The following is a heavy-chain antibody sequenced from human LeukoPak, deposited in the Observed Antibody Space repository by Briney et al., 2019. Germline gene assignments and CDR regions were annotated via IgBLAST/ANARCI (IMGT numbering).Heavy chain of an antibody. V-gene: IGHV4-59*10. D-gene: IGHD5-18*01. J-gene: IGHJ4*02. CDR1: GGSFSGYY. CDR3: ARGSFYVDTAMVPFDY. Sequence: PSETLSLTCAVYGGSFSGYYWSWIRQPAGKGLEWIGRIYTSGSTNYNPSLKSRVTISVDTSKNQFSLKLSSVTAADTAVYYCARGSFYVDTAMVPFDYWGQGTLVTVSS. CDR2: IYTSGST.